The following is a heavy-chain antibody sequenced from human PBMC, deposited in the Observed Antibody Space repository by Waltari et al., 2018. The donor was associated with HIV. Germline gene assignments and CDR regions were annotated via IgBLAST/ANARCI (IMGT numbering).Heavy chain of an antibody. Sequence: QMQMQESGPGLVTSSETLSLTCTVSGYSLSSGYYLAWIRQPPGKGLEWLGTLDHSGSTYHNPSLKSRLIISVDTSNNQFSLKLTFVTAADTAVYFCASLDTAVNYDAFDIWGQGTMVTVSS. CDR1: GYSLSSGYY. J-gene: IGHJ3*02. D-gene: IGHD5-18*01. CDR3: ASLDTAVNYDAFDI. CDR2: LDHSGST. V-gene: IGHV4-38-2*02.